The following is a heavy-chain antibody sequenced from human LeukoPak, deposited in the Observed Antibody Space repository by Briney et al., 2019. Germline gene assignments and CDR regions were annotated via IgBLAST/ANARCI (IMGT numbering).Heavy chain of an antibody. D-gene: IGHD4-17*01. CDR3: ARQTTVTTDAWDGFDY. V-gene: IGHV5-51*01. J-gene: IGHJ4*02. CDR2: IYPGDSDT. Sequence: GESLNISCQASGYTFTRSWIGWVRQVPGKGLEWMGIIYPGDSDTRYSPSFQGQVTISADKSISTAYLQWNSLKASDTAMYYCARQTTVTTDAWDGFDYWGQGTLVTVSS. CDR1: GYTFTRSW.